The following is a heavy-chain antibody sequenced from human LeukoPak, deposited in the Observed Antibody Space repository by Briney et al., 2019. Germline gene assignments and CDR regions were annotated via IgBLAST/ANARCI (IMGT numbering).Heavy chain of an antibody. V-gene: IGHV1-18*01. D-gene: IGHD5-12*01. CDR3: TRIFSGYDYFAMVYFDY. Sequence: ASVKVSCKASGNTFTSYAITWVRQAPGQGLEWMGWISAYNGNTNYAQKLQGRVTMTTDTSTSTAYMELRSLRSDDTALYYCTRIFSGYDYFAMVYFDYWGQGTLVTVSS. CDR1: GNTFTSYA. J-gene: IGHJ4*02. CDR2: ISAYNGNT.